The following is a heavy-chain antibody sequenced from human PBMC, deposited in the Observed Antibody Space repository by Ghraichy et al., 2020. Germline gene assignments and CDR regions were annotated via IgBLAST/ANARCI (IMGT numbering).Heavy chain of an antibody. J-gene: IGHJ4*02. CDR3: ASASRGLESAEYFDY. V-gene: IGHV5-51*01. Sequence: GESLNISCKGSGYSFTSYWIGWVRQMPGKGLEWMGIIYPGDSDTRYSPSFQGQVTISADKSISTAYLQWSSLKASDTAMYYCASASRGLESAEYFDYWGQGTLVTVSS. CDR2: IYPGDSDT. D-gene: IGHD3/OR15-3a*01. CDR1: GYSFTSYW.